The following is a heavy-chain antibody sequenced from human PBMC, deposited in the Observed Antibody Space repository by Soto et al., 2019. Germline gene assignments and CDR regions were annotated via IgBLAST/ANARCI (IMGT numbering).Heavy chain of an antibody. CDR2: IIPIFGTA. V-gene: IGHV1-69*13. Sequence: SVKVSCKASGGTFSSYAISWVRQAPGQGLEWMGGIIPIFGTANYAQKFQGRVTITADESTSTAYMELSSLRSEDTAVYYCARDMWIVGATPRGTFYIWGKGTMVTVSS. CDR1: GGTFSSYA. D-gene: IGHD1-26*01. J-gene: IGHJ3*02. CDR3: ARDMWIVGATPRGTFYI.